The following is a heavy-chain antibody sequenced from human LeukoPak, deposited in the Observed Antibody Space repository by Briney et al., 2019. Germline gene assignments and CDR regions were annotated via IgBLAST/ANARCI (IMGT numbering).Heavy chain of an antibody. CDR3: ARLPQSEAIFGVGEFDY. D-gene: IGHD3-3*01. V-gene: IGHV4-39*01. Sequence: SETLSLTCTVSGGSISSSSYYWGWIRQPPGRGLEWIGSIYYSGSTYYNPSLKSRVTISVDTSKNQFSLKLSSVTAADTAVYYCARLPQSEAIFGVGEFDYWGQGTLVTVSS. CDR2: IYYSGST. J-gene: IGHJ4*02. CDR1: GGSISSSSYY.